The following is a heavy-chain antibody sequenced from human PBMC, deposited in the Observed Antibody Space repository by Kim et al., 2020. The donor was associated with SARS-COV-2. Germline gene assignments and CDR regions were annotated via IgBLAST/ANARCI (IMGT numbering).Heavy chain of an antibody. CDR1: GGTFSSYA. CDR2: IIPIFGTA. D-gene: IGHD3-10*01. Sequence: SVKVSCKSSGGTFSSYAISWVRQAPGQGLEWMGGIIPIFGTANYAQKFQGRVTITADESTSTAYMELSSLRSEDTAVYYCARSYWVQGVIITVHYYYYGMDVWGQGTTVTVSS. J-gene: IGHJ6*02. CDR3: ARSYWVQGVIITVHYYYYGMDV. V-gene: IGHV1-69*13.